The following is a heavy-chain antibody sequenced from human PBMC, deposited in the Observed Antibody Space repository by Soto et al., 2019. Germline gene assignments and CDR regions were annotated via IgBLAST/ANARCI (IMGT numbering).Heavy chain of an antibody. Sequence: GGSLRLSCAASGFTFSSYAMHWVRQAPGKGLEWVAVISYDGSNKYYADSVKGRFTISRDNSKNTLYLQMNSLRAEDTAVYYCARDLSFGELLIDPPGYWGQGTLVTVSS. CDR1: GFTFSSYA. J-gene: IGHJ4*02. CDR2: ISYDGSNK. CDR3: ARDLSFGELLIDPPGY. V-gene: IGHV3-30-3*01. D-gene: IGHD3-10*01.